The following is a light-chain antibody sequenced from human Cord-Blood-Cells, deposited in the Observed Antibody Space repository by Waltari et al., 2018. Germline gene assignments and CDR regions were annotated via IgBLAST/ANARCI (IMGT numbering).Light chain of an antibody. CDR2: KAS. J-gene: IGKJ4*01. V-gene: IGKV1-5*03. Sequence: DIQMTQAPSTLSASVADTVTITCRASQSISSWLAWYQQKPGKAPKLLIYKASSLESGVPSRFSGSGSGTEFTLTISSLQPDDFATYYCQQYNSYSLTFGGGTKVEIK. CDR3: QQYNSYSLT. CDR1: QSISSW.